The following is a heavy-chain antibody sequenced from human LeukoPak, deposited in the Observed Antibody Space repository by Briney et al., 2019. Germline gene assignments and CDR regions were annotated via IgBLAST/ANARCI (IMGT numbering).Heavy chain of an antibody. Sequence: GGSLRLSCAASGFTFSSYGMHWVRQAPGKGLEWVAVISYDGSNKYYADSVKGRFTISRDNSKNTLYLQMNSLRAEDTAVYYCAKGCGGDCYSDYWGQGTLVTVSS. J-gene: IGHJ4*02. CDR3: AKGCGGDCYSDY. V-gene: IGHV3-30*18. CDR2: ISYDGSNK. CDR1: GFTFSSYG. D-gene: IGHD2-21*02.